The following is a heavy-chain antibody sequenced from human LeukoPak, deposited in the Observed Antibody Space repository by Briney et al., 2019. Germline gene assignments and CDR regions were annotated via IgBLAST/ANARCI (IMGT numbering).Heavy chain of an antibody. V-gene: IGHV1-18*01. D-gene: IGHD3-10*01. CDR3: ASSFKRSRYYGSGHI. CDR1: GYTFTSYG. J-gene: IGHJ3*02. CDR2: ISAYNGNT. Sequence: GASVKVSCKASGYTFTSYGISWVRQAPGQGLEWMGWISAYNGNTNYAQKLQGRVTMTTDTSTSTAYMELRSLRSEDTAVYYCASSFKRSRYYGSGHIWGQGTMVTVSS.